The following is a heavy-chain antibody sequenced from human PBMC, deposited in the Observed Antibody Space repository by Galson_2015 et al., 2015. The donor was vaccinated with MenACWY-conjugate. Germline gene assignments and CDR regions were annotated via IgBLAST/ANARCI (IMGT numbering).Heavy chain of an antibody. CDR3: ARERLVPGVFFDQ. J-gene: IGHJ4*01. V-gene: IGHV3-11*04. CDR2: ISSGGSSI. D-gene: IGHD3-10*01. CDR1: GFTFSDYD. Sequence: SLRLSCAASGFTFSDYDMSWIRQAPGKGLEWVSYISSGGSSINHAEFVKGRFTISRDNAENSLFLQMNSLRAEDTAVYYCARERLVPGVFFDQWGQGTLVTLSS.